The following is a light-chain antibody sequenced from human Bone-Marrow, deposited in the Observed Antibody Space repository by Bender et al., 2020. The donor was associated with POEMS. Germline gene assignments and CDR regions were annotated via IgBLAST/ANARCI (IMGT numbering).Light chain of an antibody. J-gene: IGLJ3*02. Sequence: QSVLTQPPSASGSPGQSVTISCTGTSNDVGGYNYVSWYQQHPGKAPKLMIYEVSKRASGVSNRFSGSKSGKTASLTITGLQAEDEADYFCSSYTSSSTVVFGGGTKLTVL. CDR3: SSYTSSSTVV. CDR1: SNDVGGYNY. CDR2: EVS. V-gene: IGLV2-14*01.